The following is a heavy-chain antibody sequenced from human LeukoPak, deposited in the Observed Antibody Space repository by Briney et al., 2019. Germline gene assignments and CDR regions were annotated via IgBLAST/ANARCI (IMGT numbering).Heavy chain of an antibody. V-gene: IGHV1-3*01. CDR3: ARDRVFSSAWYGAFDI. CDR2: INAGNGDT. J-gene: IGHJ3*02. Sequence: ASVKVSCKASGYTFTSYAMHWVRQAPGQRLEWMGWINAGNGDTKYSQKFQGRVNITRDTSASTAYMEVSSLRSEDTAVYYCARDRVFSSAWYGAFDIWGQGTIVTVSS. D-gene: IGHD6-19*01. CDR1: GYTFTSYA.